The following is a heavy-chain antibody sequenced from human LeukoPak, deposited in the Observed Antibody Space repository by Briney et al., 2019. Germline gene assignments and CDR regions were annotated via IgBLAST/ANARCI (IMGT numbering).Heavy chain of an antibody. D-gene: IGHD6-6*01. V-gene: IGHV4-34*01. J-gene: IGHJ5*02. CDR1: GGSFSGYH. Sequence: SETLSLTCGVYGGSFSGYHWTWIRLRPGKGLEWIGDIDHSGSTHYNPSLKSRVTISLDTSNNQFSLKLNSVTVADTAVYYCARGFPSSSRWFDPWGQGTLVTVSS. CDR2: IDHSGST. CDR3: ARGFPSSSRWFDP.